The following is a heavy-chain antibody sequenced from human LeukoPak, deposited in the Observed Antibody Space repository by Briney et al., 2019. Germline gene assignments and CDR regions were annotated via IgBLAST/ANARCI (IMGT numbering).Heavy chain of an antibody. CDR2: ISYDGSNK. Sequence: GGSLRLSCGASGFPFRSYRMHWVRQAPGKGLEGVAVISYDGSNKYYADSVKGRFTISRDNSKNTLYLQMNSLRAEDTAVYYCAKETTTYYGMDVWGQGTTVTVSS. D-gene: IGHD1-14*01. CDR1: GFPFRSYR. V-gene: IGHV3-30*18. J-gene: IGHJ6*02. CDR3: AKETTTYYGMDV.